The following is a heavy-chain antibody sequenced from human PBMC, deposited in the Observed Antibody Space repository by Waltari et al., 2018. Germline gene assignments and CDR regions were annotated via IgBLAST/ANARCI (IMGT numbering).Heavy chain of an antibody. Sequence: QVQLQQWGAGLLKPSETLSLTCAVYGGSFSGYYWSWIRQPPGKGLEWSGEINHSGSTNYNPSLKSRVTISVDTSKNQFSLKLSSVTAADTAVYYCARGIAVAGDWYFDLWGRGTLVTVSS. J-gene: IGHJ2*01. D-gene: IGHD6-19*01. CDR1: GGSFSGYY. CDR3: ARGIAVAGDWYFDL. CDR2: INHSGST. V-gene: IGHV4-34*01.